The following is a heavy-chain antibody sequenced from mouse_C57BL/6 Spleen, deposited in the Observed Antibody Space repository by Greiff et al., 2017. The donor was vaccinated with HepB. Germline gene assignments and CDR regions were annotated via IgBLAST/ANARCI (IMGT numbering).Heavy chain of an antibody. CDR1: GFSLTSYG. CDR3: ASNYGNYRAWFAY. Sequence: VKLEESGPGLVQPSQSLSITCTVSGFSLTSYGVHWVRQSPGKGLEWLGVIWSGGSTDYNAAFISRLSISKDNSKSQVFFKMNSLQADDTAIYYCASNYGNYRAWFAYWGQGTLVTVSA. D-gene: IGHD2-1*01. V-gene: IGHV2-2*01. J-gene: IGHJ3*01. CDR2: IWSGGST.